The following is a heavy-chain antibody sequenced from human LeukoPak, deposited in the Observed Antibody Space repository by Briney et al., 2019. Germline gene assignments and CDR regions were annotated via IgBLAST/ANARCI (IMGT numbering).Heavy chain of an antibody. D-gene: IGHD2-2*01. J-gene: IGHJ6*02. CDR1: GGSFSGYY. V-gene: IGHV4-34*01. CDR2: INHSGST. CDR3: ARDRFACSSTSCYDLAGMDV. Sequence: SETLSLTCAVYGGSFSGYYWSWIRQPPGKGLEWIGEINHSGSTNYNPSLKSRVTISVDTSKNQFSLKLSSVTAADTAVYYCARDRFACSSTSCYDLAGMDVWGQGTTVTVSS.